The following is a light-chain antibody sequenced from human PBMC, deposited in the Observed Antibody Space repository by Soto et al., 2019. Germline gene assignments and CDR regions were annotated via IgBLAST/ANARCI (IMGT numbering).Light chain of an antibody. Sequence: DIVMTQSPDSLAVSLGERATINCKSSQTLLYSVNNENYLAWFQQKPGQPPKLLIYWASTRESGVPDRFSGSGSGTDFTLTISSVQAEDVAVYYCQDYAGSRWTFGQGTRVEIK. CDR2: WAS. CDR3: QDYAGSRWT. CDR1: QTLLYSVNNENY. V-gene: IGKV4-1*01. J-gene: IGKJ1*01.